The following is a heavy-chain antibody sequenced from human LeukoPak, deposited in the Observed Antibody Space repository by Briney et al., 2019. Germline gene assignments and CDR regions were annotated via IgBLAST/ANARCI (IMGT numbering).Heavy chain of an antibody. CDR1: GYSFTSYW. J-gene: IGHJ6*03. CDR2: IYPGDSDT. V-gene: IGHV5-51*01. D-gene: IGHD2-15*01. CDR3: ARLLGYCSGGSCSLYYMDV. Sequence: PGESLKISCKGSGYSFTSYWIGWVRQMPGKGLEWMGIIYPGDSDTRYSPSFQGQVTISADKPISTAYLQWSSLKASDTAMYYCARLLGYCSGGSCSLYYMDVWGKGTTVTVSS.